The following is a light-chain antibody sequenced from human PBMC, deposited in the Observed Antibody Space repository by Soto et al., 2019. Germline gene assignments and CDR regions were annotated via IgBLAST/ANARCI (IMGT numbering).Light chain of an antibody. V-gene: IGKV3-20*01. CDR3: QQFGNSPYT. J-gene: IGKJ2*01. Sequence: EIVLTQSPGTLYLSPGERATLSCRASQSVSSSNLAGYQQKPGQAPRLLIYGASSRATGIPDRFSGSGSGTDFTLTISRLEPEDFAVYYCQQFGNSPYTLGQGTRLEIK. CDR1: QSVSSSN. CDR2: GAS.